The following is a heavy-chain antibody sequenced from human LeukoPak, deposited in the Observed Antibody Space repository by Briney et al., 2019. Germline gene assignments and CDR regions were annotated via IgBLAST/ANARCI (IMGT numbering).Heavy chain of an antibody. J-gene: IGHJ6*02. CDR2: IYSSGST. CDR3: AREGYYGSGSYSLMDV. D-gene: IGHD3-10*01. V-gene: IGHV4-4*07. CDR1: GGSISGYY. Sequence: SETLSLTCTVSGGSISGYYWNWIRQPAGKGLEWIGRIYSSGSTNYNPSPKSRVTMSVDTSKNQFSLKLSSVTAADTAVYYCAREGYYGSGSYSLMDVWGQGTTVTVSS.